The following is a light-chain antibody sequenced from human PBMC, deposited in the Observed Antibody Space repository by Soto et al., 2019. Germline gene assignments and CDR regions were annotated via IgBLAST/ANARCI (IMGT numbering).Light chain of an antibody. CDR1: SSNIGAGYD. CDR3: QSYDSSLSGSV. CDR2: DNN. V-gene: IGLV1-40*01. J-gene: IGLJ2*01. Sequence: QSVLTQPPSVSGAPGQRVTISCTGSSSNIGAGYDVHWYQQLPGTAPKLLMYDNNNRPSGVPDRFSGSKSGTSASLAITGLHAEDEADYYCQSYDSSLSGSVFGGGTKLTVL.